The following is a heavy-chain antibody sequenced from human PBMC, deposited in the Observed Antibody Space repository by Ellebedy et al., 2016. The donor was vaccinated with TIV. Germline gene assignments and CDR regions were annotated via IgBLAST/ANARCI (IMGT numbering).Heavy chain of an antibody. J-gene: IGHJ6*03. CDR1: RDTFSNYG. D-gene: IGHD1-26*01. CDR2: IIPSIGVT. Sequence: AASVKVSCKASRDTFSNYGFTWVRQAPGQGLEWMGGIIPSIGVTNYAEKFQDRVMITADMSTSTVYMDMSSLRSDDTAVYYCARGREWEVRSPPMDVWGKGTTVTASS. V-gene: IGHV1-69*10. CDR3: ARGREWEVRSPPMDV.